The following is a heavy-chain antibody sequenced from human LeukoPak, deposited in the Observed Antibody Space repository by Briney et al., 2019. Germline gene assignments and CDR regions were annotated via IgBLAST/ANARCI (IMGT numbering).Heavy chain of an antibody. V-gene: IGHV4-59*01. CDR1: GDPISSYY. CDR2: IYYSGST. D-gene: IGHD1-14*01. CDR3: ARAYPDQYYFDY. Sequence: PSETLSLTCTVSGDPISSYYWSWLRQPPGKALEWIGYIYYSGSTNYSRSLKSRVTISVGTSKNQFSLKLSSVTAADTAVYYCARAYPDQYYFDYWGRGTLVTVSS. J-gene: IGHJ4*02.